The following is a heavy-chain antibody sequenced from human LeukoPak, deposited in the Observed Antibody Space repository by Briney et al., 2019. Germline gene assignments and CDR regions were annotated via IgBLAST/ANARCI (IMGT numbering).Heavy chain of an antibody. J-gene: IGHJ4*02. CDR2: ISSSGSTI. V-gene: IGHV3-11*01. CDR1: GFTFSTYS. D-gene: IGHD2-21*02. Sequence: GGSLRLSCAASGFTFSTYSMSWVRQAPEKGLEWVSYISSSGSTIYYADSVKGRFTISRDNAKNSLYLQMNSLRAEDTAVYYCARDHGVVVTAYYDYWGQGTLVTVSS. CDR3: ARDHGVVVTAYYDY.